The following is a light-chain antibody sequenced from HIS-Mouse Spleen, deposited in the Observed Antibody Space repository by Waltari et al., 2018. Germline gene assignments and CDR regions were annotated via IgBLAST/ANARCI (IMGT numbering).Light chain of an antibody. Sequence: QSALTQPASVSVSPGQSLTISCTGTSSDFGRYNLVSWYQQHPGKAPKLMLYEGSKRPSGVSNRFSGSKSGNTASLTISGLQAEDEADYYCCSYAGSSTWVFGGGTKLTVL. CDR1: SSDFGRYNL. J-gene: IGLJ3*02. CDR3: CSYAGSSTWV. CDR2: EGS. V-gene: IGLV2-23*01.